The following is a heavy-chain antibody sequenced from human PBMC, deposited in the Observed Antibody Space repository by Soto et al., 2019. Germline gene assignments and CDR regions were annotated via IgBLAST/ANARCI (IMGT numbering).Heavy chain of an antibody. J-gene: IGHJ6*04. D-gene: IGHD1-26*01. V-gene: IGHV4-34*01. Sequence: SDTLSLTSAVYGGFFSGYYWRWIRQPPGKGLEWSGEINHSGSTNYNPSLKSRVTISVDTSKNQFSLKLSSVTAADTAVYYCAIQPLEWELPGMPYYYGMDVWGNGTTVP. CDR3: AIQPLEWELPGMPYYYGMDV. CDR1: GGFFSGYY. CDR2: INHSGST.